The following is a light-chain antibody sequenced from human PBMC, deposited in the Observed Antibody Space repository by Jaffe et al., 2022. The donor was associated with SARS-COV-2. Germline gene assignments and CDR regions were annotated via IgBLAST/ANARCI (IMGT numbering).Light chain of an antibody. CDR2: AAS. Sequence: DIQMTQSPSSLSASVGDRVTITCRASQSIHTYLNWYQQKPGKAPKLLIYAASTLQSGVTLRFSGSGSWTDFTLTISSLQPEDFATYYCQQSYNTPYTFGQGTKLEIK. V-gene: IGKV1-39*01. CDR3: QQSYNTPYT. CDR1: QSIHTY. J-gene: IGKJ2*01.